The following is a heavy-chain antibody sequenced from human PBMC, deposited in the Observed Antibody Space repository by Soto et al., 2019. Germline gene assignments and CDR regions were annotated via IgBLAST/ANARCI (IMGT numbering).Heavy chain of an antibody. CDR1: GFTFSSYG. CDR2: ISNDGNDE. Sequence: QVQVVESGGGVVQSGSSLRLSCAASGFTFSSYGMHWVRQAPGKGLEWVAVISNDGNDEYYIASVKGRFTISRDNSKNSLYLQMNPLSTEHTALYYCAKDIPSATNHLGAHYWGQGTVVTVSS. CDR3: AKDIPSATNHLGAHY. V-gene: IGHV3-30*18. J-gene: IGHJ4*02. D-gene: IGHD3-16*01.